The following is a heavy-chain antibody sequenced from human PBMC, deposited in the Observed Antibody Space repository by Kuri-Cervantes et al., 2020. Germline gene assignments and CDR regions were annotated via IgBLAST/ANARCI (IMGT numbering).Heavy chain of an antibody. CDR2: ISGSGGST. CDR3: AKDPYYGSGSYYLPTHFDY. V-gene: IGHV3-23*01. D-gene: IGHD3-10*01. CDR1: GFTFSSYG. J-gene: IGHJ4*02. Sequence: GGSLRLSCAASGFTFSSYGMHWVRQAPGKGLEWVSAISGSGGSTYYADSVKGRFTISRDNSKNTLYLQMNSLRAEDTAVYYCAKDPYYGSGSYYLPTHFDYWGQGTLVTVSS.